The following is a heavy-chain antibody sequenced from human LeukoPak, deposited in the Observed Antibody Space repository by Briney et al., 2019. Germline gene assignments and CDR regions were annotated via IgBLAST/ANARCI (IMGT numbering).Heavy chain of an antibody. J-gene: IGHJ5*02. CDR2: IYPGDSDT. Sequence: GESLKISCKGPGYSFSSYWISWVRQMPGKGLEWMGIIYPGDSDTRYSPSFQGQVTISADKSISTAYLQWSSLKASDTAMYYCARHVYSSSWYVSNWFDPWGQGTLVTVSS. CDR3: ARHVYSSSWYVSNWFDP. D-gene: IGHD6-13*01. CDR1: GYSFSSYW. V-gene: IGHV5-51*01.